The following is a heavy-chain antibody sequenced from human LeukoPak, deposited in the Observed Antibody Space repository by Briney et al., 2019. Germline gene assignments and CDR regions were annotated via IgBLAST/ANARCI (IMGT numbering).Heavy chain of an antibody. Sequence: ASVKVSCKASGYTFNSYDISWVRQAPGQGLEWMAWISTYNGNTNYAQKVQGRATMTTDTSTSAAYMELRSLRSDDTAVYYCARGLRYDFWSAYYFDYWGQGTLVTVSS. V-gene: IGHV1-18*01. CDR1: GYTFNSYD. D-gene: IGHD3-3*01. CDR2: ISTYNGNT. CDR3: ARGLRYDFWSAYYFDY. J-gene: IGHJ4*02.